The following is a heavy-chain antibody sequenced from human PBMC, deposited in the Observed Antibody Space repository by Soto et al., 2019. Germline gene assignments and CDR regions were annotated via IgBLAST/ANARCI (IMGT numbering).Heavy chain of an antibody. D-gene: IGHD3-10*01. J-gene: IGHJ5*02. Sequence: QVQLQESGPGLVKPSQTLSLTCTVSGGSISSGDSYWSWIRQPPGKGLEWIGYIYYSGSTYYNPSLKSRVTISVDTSKNQFSLKLMSVTAADTAVYYCARGKGKVVRGVRGRWFDPWGQGTLVTVSS. CDR3: ARGKGKVVRGVRGRWFDP. CDR2: IYYSGST. CDR1: GGSISSGDSY. V-gene: IGHV4-30-4*01.